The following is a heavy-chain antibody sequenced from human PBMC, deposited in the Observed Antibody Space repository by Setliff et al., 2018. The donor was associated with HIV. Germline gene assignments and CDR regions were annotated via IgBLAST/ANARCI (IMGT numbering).Heavy chain of an antibody. Sequence: TLSLTCTVSGGSISSRYWSWIRQPPGKGLEWVALIYWDDDERYSPSLNSRVTVTKDTSKNQVVLTMTNMDPVDTATYYCAHSYCSSTSCYPHYYYYMDVWGKGTTVTVSS. CDR1: GGSISSRYW. V-gene: IGHV2-5*08. CDR3: AHSYCSSTSCYPHYYYYMDV. J-gene: IGHJ6*03. CDR2: IYWDDDE. D-gene: IGHD2-2*01.